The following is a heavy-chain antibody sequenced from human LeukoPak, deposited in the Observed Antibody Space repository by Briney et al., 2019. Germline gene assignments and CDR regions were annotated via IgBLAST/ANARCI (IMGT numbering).Heavy chain of an antibody. V-gene: IGHV3-30*18. D-gene: IGHD3-3*01. CDR1: GFTFSSYG. Sequence: GGSLRLSCAASGFTFSSYGMHWVRQAPGKGLEWVAVISYDGSNKYYADSVKGRFTISRDNSKNTLYLQMNSLRAEDTAVYYCAKDVNYDFWSGYRSQYFDYWAREPWSPSPQ. CDR3: AKDVNYDFWSGYRSQYFDY. CDR2: ISYDGSNK. J-gene: IGHJ4*02.